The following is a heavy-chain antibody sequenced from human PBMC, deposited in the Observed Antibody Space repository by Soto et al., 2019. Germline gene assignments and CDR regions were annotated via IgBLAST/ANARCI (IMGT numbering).Heavy chain of an antibody. CDR2: ISAYNGNT. D-gene: IGHD3-9*01. Sequence: ASVKVSCKASGYTFTSYGISWVRQAPGQGLEWMGWISAYNGNTNYAQKLQGRVTMTTDTSTSTAYMELRSLRSDDTAVYYCARDSDILTGYYSFDYWGQGTLVTGSS. V-gene: IGHV1-18*01. CDR3: ARDSDILTGYYSFDY. J-gene: IGHJ4*02. CDR1: GYTFTSYG.